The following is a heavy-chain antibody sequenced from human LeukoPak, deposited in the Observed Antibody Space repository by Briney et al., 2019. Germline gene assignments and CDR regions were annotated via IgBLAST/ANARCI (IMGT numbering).Heavy chain of an antibody. V-gene: IGHV1-8*03. D-gene: IGHD3-10*01. Sequence: AAVKVSCKASGGTFIRYAINWVRQATGQGLEWMGWMNTNSGNTGYAQKFQGRVTITRNTSISTAYMELSMLRSEATAVYYCARGRGPSEFDYWAQGTLVTVSS. CDR2: MNTNSGNT. CDR1: GGTFIRYA. CDR3: ARGRGPSEFDY. J-gene: IGHJ4*02.